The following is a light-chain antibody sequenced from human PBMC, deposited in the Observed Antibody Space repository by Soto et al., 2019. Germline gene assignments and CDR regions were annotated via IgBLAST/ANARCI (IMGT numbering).Light chain of an antibody. CDR1: QSIRSW. CDR3: QQYDTYSGT. V-gene: IGKV1-5*03. Sequence: DIQMTQSPSMVSASVGDRVTITCRASQSIRSWLAWYQVKPGKAPKLLIYKASTLDSGVPSRFSGSGSGTDFTLTISDLQPDDFSTYYCQQYDTYSGTFGPGTKVEIK. CDR2: KAS. J-gene: IGKJ3*01.